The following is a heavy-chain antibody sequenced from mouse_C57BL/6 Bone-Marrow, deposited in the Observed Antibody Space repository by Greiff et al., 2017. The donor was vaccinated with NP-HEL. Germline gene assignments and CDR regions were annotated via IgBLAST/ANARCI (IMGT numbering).Heavy chain of an antibody. D-gene: IGHD2-3*01. CDR3: AREDGYPGFAY. CDR2: IDPSDSYT. J-gene: IGHJ3*01. CDR1: GYTFTSYW. Sequence: VQLQQPGAELVRPGTSVKLSCKASGYTFTSYWMHWVKQRPGQGLEWIGVIDPSDSYTNYNQKFKGKATLTVDTSSSTAYMQLSSLTSEDSAVYYCAREDGYPGFAYWGQGTLVTVSA. V-gene: IGHV1-59*01.